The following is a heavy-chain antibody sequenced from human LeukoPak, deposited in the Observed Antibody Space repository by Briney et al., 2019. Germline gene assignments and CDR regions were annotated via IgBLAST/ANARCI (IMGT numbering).Heavy chain of an antibody. CDR2: IYSGGST. CDR1: GFTVGSNY. J-gene: IGHJ4*02. CDR3: ARERSDGDYYFDY. D-gene: IGHD4-17*01. Sequence: GGSLRLSCVASGFTVGSNYMSWVRQAPGKGLEWVSVIYSGGSTYYADSVKGRFTISRDNSKNTLYLQMNSLRAEDTAVYYCARERSDGDYYFDYWGQGTLVTVSS. V-gene: IGHV3-53*01.